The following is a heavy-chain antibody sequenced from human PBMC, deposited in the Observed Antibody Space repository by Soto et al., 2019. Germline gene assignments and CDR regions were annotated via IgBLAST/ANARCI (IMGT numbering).Heavy chain of an antibody. CDR2: ISAYNGNT. Sequence: ASVKVSCKASGYTFTSYGISWVRQAPGQGLEWMGWISAYNGNTNYAQKLQGRGTMTTDTSTSTAYMELRSLRSDDTAVYYCARVGSGSYLTSFDYWGQGTLVTVSS. V-gene: IGHV1-18*01. D-gene: IGHD1-26*01. J-gene: IGHJ4*02. CDR3: ARVGSGSYLTSFDY. CDR1: GYTFTSYG.